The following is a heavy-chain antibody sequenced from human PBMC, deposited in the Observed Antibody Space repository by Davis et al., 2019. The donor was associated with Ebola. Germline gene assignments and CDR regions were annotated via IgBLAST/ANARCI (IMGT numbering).Heavy chain of an antibody. V-gene: IGHV3-7*04. J-gene: IGHJ4*02. CDR1: GFIFNSYW. CDR2: IKHDGSET. Sequence: GESLKISCAASGFIFNSYWMSWVRQAPGKGLEWVANIKHDGSETYYVDSVKGRFTISRDNAKNSLHLQMNSLRAEDTAVYYCARGITVVRGVRMLYDYWGQGTLVTVSS. CDR3: ARGITVVRGVRMLYDY. D-gene: IGHD3-10*01.